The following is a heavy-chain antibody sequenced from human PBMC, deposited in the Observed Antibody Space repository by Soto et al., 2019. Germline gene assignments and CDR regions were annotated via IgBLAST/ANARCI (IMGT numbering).Heavy chain of an antibody. CDR1: GDSVASKSAT. CDR2: TYYRSKWST. CDR3: AIGLAPFDY. J-gene: IGHJ4*02. D-gene: IGHD3-9*01. Sequence: QVQLQQSVPGLVQPSQTLSLTCAISGDSVASKSATWYWIRQSPSRGLEWLGRTYYRSKWSTDYAVSVKGRITVNPDTYKNQFTLRLTSVDPEDTAVYYCAIGLAPFDYWGQGTLVTVSS. V-gene: IGHV6-1*01.